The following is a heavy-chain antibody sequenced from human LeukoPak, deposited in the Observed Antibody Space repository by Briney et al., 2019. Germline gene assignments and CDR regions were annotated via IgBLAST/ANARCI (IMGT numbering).Heavy chain of an antibody. D-gene: IGHD3-10*01. V-gene: IGHV4-59*01. Sequence: ETLSLTCTVSGGSFSNYYWSWIRQPPGMGLQWIGYFDFSGTTNYNPSLKSRVTISVDTSSNQVSLKLNPVTAADTAVYYCARGLVTMVRGAFRNYYYGMDVWGHGTTVTVSS. CDR3: ARGLVTMVRGAFRNYYYGMDV. J-gene: IGHJ6*02. CDR1: GGSFSNYY. CDR2: FDFSGTT.